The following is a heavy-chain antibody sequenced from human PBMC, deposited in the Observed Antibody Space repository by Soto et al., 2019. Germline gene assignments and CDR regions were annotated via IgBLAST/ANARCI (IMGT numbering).Heavy chain of an antibody. J-gene: IGHJ5*02. CDR2: ISSSSTYI. D-gene: IGHD2-15*01. CDR3: ARTIYCSGSTCYNNWFDP. CDR1: GFTFSSYG. V-gene: IGHV3-21*01. Sequence: PGGSLRLSCAASGFTFSSYGMNWVRQAPGKGLEWVSSISSSSTYIYYADSVKGRFSISRDNAKNSLYLQMNSLRAEDTALYYCARTIYCSGSTCYNNWFDPWGQGTLVTVSS.